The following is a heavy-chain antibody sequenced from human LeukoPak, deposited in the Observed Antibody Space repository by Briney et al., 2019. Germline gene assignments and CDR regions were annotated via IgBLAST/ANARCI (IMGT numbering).Heavy chain of an antibody. V-gene: IGHV4-4*07. J-gene: IGHJ3*02. Sequence: ATTNYHPSLTSRVTMSVDTSKNQFSLRLSSVTAADTAVYYCARERSSDAFDIWGQGTMVTVSS. CDR3: ARERSSDAFDI. CDR2: ATT.